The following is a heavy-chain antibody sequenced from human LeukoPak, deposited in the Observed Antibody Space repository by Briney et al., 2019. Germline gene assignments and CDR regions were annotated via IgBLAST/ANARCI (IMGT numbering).Heavy chain of an antibody. CDR2: ISSSSSTI. CDR1: GFTFSSYS. D-gene: IGHD3-10*01. Sequence: GGSLRLSCAASGFTFSSYSMNWVRQAPGKGLEWVSYISSSSSTIYYADSVKGRFTISRDNAKNSLYLQMNSLRDEDTAVYYCVKDRGVHYYGSERGLYNWFDPWGQGTLVTVSS. CDR3: VKDRGVHYYGSERGLYNWFDP. J-gene: IGHJ5*02. V-gene: IGHV3-48*02.